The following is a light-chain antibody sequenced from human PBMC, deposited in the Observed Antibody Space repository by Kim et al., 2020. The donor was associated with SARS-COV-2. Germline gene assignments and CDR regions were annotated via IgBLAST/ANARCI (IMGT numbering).Light chain of an antibody. CDR1: QSIRSY. J-gene: IGKJ2*03. Sequence: QMTRSPSSLSAFVGDRVTITCRASQSIRSYLNWYQQKPGKAPKALIYAATSLHSGVPSRFSASGSGTDFTLTISSLQPEDCGTYYCQQTFSIPYSFGQGTKLEI. CDR3: QQTFSIPYS. CDR2: AAT. V-gene: IGKV1-39*01.